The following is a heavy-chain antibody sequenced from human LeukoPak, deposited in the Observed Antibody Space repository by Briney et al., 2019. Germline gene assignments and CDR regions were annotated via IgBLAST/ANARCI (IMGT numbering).Heavy chain of an antibody. V-gene: IGHV1-2*02. Sequence: ASVKVSCKASGYTFTGYYMHWVRQAPGQGLEWMGWINPNSGGTNYAQKFQGRVTMTRDTSISTAYMELSRLRSDGTAVYYCARSIGYYDSSGYHDYWGQGTLVTVSS. D-gene: IGHD3-22*01. CDR1: GYTFTGYY. CDR2: INPNSGGT. J-gene: IGHJ4*02. CDR3: ARSIGYYDSSGYHDY.